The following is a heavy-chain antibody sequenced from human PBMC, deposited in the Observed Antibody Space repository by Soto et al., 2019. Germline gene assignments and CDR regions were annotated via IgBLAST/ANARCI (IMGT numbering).Heavy chain of an antibody. D-gene: IGHD4-17*01. J-gene: IGHJ6*04. CDR3: ERGESGDYVTYIDA. CDR1: GLTFSSYI. CDR2: ISSSSSTI. V-gene: IGHV3-48*01. Sequence: GGPLSPSGATSGLTFSSYIMNSVRQAPGKGLEWVSYISSSSSTIYYADSVKGRFTISRDNAKNSLYLQMNSLRAEDTSVYYCERGESGDYVTYIDAWGKGSPVSVSS.